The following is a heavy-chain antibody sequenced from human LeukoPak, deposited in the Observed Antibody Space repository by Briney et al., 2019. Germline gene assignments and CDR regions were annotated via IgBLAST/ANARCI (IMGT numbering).Heavy chain of an antibody. CDR3: ARQVSSRGVVSTDY. CDR1: GYSFTSYW. J-gene: IGHJ4*02. Sequence: GESLKISRKGSGYSFTSYWIGWVRQMPGKGLEWMGIIYPGDPDTRYSPSFQGQVTISADKSISTAYLQWSSLKASDTATYYCARQVSSRGVVSTDYWGQGTLVTVSS. CDR2: IYPGDPDT. V-gene: IGHV5-51*01. D-gene: IGHD3-3*01.